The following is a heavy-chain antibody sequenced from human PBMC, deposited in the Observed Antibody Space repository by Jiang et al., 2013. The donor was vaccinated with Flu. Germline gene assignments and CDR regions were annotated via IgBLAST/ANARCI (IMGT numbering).Heavy chain of an antibody. CDR2: INHSGST. D-gene: IGHD6-19*01. Sequence: LLKPSETLSLICAVYGGSFSGYYWNWIRQPPGKGLEWIGEINHSGSTNYNPSLKSRVTISVDTSKNQFSLKLSSVTAADTAVYYCARGVRQQWLGGARGLRLAGGYFDYWGQGTLVTVSS. CDR1: GGSFSGYY. J-gene: IGHJ4*02. CDR3: ARGVRQQWLGGARGLRLAGGYFDY. V-gene: IGHV4-34*01.